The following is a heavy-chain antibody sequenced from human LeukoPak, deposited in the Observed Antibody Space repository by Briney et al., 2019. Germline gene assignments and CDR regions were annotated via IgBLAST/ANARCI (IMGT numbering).Heavy chain of an antibody. Sequence: GGSLRLSCAASGFTVSDNYMSWVRQAPGKGLEWVSVIYSGGTTKYADSVKGRFTISRDSSKNTLYLQMSSLRAEDTAVYYCATLPITMIRGGVGYWGQGTLVTVSS. CDR2: IYSGGTT. D-gene: IGHD3-10*01. J-gene: IGHJ4*02. CDR3: ATLPITMIRGGVGY. V-gene: IGHV3-53*01. CDR1: GFTVSDNY.